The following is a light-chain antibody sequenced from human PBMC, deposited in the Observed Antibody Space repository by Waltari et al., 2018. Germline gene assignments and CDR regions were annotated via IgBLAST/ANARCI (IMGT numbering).Light chain of an antibody. CDR1: MLPKKY. V-gene: IGLV3-27*01. Sequence: SSELTQPSSVSVSPGQTARITCSGDMLPKKYTRWFQQKPGQAPVLVLYQDSARPSGIHERFSGSSSGTTVTLPISWAQVEDEADYYCYSTTDNNLGVFGPGTRVTVL. CDR3: YSTTDNNLGV. CDR2: QDS. J-gene: IGLJ1*01.